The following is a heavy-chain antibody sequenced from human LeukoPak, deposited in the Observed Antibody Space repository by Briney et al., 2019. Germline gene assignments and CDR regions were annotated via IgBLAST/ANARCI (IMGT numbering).Heavy chain of an antibody. CDR1: GYTFTSYD. V-gene: IGHV1-8*03. CDR3: ARGRITIFGVVIIAGDFDY. D-gene: IGHD3-3*01. CDR2: MNPNSGNT. J-gene: IGHJ4*02. Sequence: GASVKVSCKASGYTFTSYDINWVRQATGQGLEWMGWMNPNSGNTGYAQKFQDRVTITRNTSISTAYMELSSLRSEDTAVYYCARGRITIFGVVIIAGDFDYWGQGTLVTVSS.